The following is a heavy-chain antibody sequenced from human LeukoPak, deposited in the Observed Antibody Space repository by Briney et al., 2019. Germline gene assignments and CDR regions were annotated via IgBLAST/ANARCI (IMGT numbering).Heavy chain of an antibody. CDR1: GFTFSNYA. V-gene: IGHV3-23*01. CDR2: ISGSGAST. Sequence: GGSLRLSCAASGFTFSNYAMSWVRQAPGKGLEWVSGISGSGASTYYADSVKGRFTISRDNAKSSLYLQMNSLRAEDTAVYYCVRGDFDFWGQGTLVTVSS. CDR3: VRGDFDF. J-gene: IGHJ4*02. D-gene: IGHD3-16*01.